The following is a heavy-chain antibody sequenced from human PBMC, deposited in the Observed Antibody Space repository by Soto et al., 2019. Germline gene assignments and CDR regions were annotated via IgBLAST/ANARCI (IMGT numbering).Heavy chain of an antibody. Sequence: SETLSLTCAISGDSVSSNSAAWNWIRQSPSRGLEWLGRTYYRSKWYNDYAVSVKSRITINPDTSKNQFSLQLNSVTPEDTAVYYCARENLHNWNDHSFDYWGQGTLVTVSS. CDR1: GDSVSSNSAA. CDR2: TYYRSKWYN. D-gene: IGHD1-20*01. CDR3: ARENLHNWNDHSFDY. J-gene: IGHJ4*02. V-gene: IGHV6-1*01.